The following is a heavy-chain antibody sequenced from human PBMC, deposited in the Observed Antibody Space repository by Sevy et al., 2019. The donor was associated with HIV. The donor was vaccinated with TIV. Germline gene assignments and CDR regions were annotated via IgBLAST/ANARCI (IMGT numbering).Heavy chain of an antibody. Sequence: GGSLRLSCAASGFTFSNAWMSWVRQAPGKGLEWVGRIKSKTDGGTTDYAAPVKGRFTISRDDSKNTLYLQMNSLKTEDTAVYYCTTDERSYGDYDYFYYWGQGTLVTVSS. CDR2: IKSKTDGGTT. V-gene: IGHV3-15*01. CDR1: GFTFSNAW. J-gene: IGHJ4*02. CDR3: TTDERSYGDYDYFYY. D-gene: IGHD4-17*01.